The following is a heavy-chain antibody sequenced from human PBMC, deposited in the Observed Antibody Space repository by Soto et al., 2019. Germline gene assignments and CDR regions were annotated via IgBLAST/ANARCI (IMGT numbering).Heavy chain of an antibody. Sequence: ASVKVSCKDSGYTFTSHAMQWVRQAPGQRLEWMGWINAGNGNTKYSQKFQGRVTITTDTSASTAYMELSSLRSEDTAVYYCARDGIAAAGTSWFDPWGQGTLVTVSS. CDR3: ARDGIAAAGTSWFDP. J-gene: IGHJ5*02. D-gene: IGHD6-13*01. CDR1: GYTFTSHA. CDR2: INAGNGNT. V-gene: IGHV1-3*01.